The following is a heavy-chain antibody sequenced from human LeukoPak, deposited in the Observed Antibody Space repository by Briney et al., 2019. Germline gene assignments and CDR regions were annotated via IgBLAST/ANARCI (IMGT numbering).Heavy chain of an antibody. CDR1: GGSISSYY. CDR3: ARASSGSVAIDY. V-gene: IGHV4-59*01. CDR2: IYYSGGT. D-gene: IGHD1-26*01. Sequence: SETLSLTCTVSGGSISSYYWSWIRQPPGKGLEWIGYIYYSGGTNYNPSLKSRVTISVDTSKNQFSLKLSSVTAADTAVYYCARASSGSVAIDYWGQGTLVTVSS. J-gene: IGHJ4*02.